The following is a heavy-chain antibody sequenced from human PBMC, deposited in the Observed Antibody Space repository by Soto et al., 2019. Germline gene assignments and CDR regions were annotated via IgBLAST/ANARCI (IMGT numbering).Heavy chain of an antibody. Sequence: EVYLVESGGGLVQPGASLRLSCAASGFTFSSYWMTWVRQAPGKGLEWVANINQDGSEKYYVDSVRGRFSISRDNAKNSLSLQMSSLRDEDTAVYYCAKDLTYYGSAPGSDYNPISNAYWGKGTLVTVSS. CDR1: GFTFSSYW. D-gene: IGHD3-10*01. J-gene: IGHJ4*02. CDR3: AKDLTYYGSAPGSDYNPISNAY. V-gene: IGHV3-7*01. CDR2: INQDGSEK.